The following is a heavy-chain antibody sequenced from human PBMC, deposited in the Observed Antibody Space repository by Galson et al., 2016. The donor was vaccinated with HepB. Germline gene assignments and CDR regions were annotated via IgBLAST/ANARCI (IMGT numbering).Heavy chain of an antibody. Sequence: SLRLSCAASGFSFSSYVMHWVRQAPGKGLEWVAVIWYDGSNKYYADSVKGRFTISRDNSKNTLYLQMNSLRAEDTAVYYCARATGTLDYWGQGTLVTVSS. V-gene: IGHV3-33*01. CDR3: ARATGTLDY. J-gene: IGHJ4*02. D-gene: IGHD1-1*01. CDR2: IWYDGSNK. CDR1: GFSFSSYV.